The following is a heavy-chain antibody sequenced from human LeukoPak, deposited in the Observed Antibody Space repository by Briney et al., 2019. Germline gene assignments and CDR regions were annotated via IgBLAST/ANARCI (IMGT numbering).Heavy chain of an antibody. CDR3: ARVLSGRGSLYDYYYCMDV. Sequence: GGSLRLSCAASGFTVSSNYMSWVRQAPGKGLEWVSVIYSGGSTYYADSVQGRFTIARDIFKTTLYLQMNSLRAEDTAVYYCARVLSGRGSLYDYYYCMDVWGKGTTVTISS. CDR1: GFTVSSNY. V-gene: IGHV3-53*01. J-gene: IGHJ6*03. D-gene: IGHD3-10*01. CDR2: IYSGGST.